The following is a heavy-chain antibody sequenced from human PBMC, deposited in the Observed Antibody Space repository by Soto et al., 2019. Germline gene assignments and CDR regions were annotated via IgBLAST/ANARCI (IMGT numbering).Heavy chain of an antibody. V-gene: IGHV3-23*01. J-gene: IGHJ4*02. Sequence: GGSLRLSCAASGFTFSSYAMSWVRRAPGKGLEWVSAISGSGGSTYYADSVKGRFTISRDNSKNTLYLQMNSLRAEDTAVYYCAKDGVERGVIIRRSYFDYWGQGTLVTVSS. CDR1: GFTFSSYA. D-gene: IGHD3-10*01. CDR3: AKDGVERGVIIRRSYFDY. CDR2: ISGSGGST.